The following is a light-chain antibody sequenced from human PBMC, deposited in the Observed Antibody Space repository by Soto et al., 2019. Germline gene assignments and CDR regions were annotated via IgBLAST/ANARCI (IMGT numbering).Light chain of an antibody. CDR1: QTVTNNY. J-gene: IGKJ2*01. Sequence: EVVLTQSPGTLSLSPGERATLSCRASQTVTNNYLAWFQQKPCQAPTLLIFGSSDRATGIPDRFSGSGSGTDVPLTISRLEQGDFALYYCQQYGSSFSYTFGQGTMLEL. V-gene: IGKV3-20*01. CDR2: GSS. CDR3: QQYGSSFSYT.